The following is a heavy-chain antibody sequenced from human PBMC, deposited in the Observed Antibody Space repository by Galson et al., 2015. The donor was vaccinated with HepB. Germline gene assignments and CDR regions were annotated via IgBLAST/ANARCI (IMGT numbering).Heavy chain of an antibody. Sequence: SLRLSCAGSGFSFSSYWMSWVRQASEKGLEWVANIKQDGSEKYYVDSVKGRFTIPRDNARNSVYLQMSSLRAEDTAIYYCARVPYSSTSPRFDPWGQGTLVTVSS. D-gene: IGHD2-2*01. J-gene: IGHJ5*02. CDR2: IKQDGSEK. CDR3: ARVPYSSTSPRFDP. V-gene: IGHV3-7*03. CDR1: GFSFSSYW.